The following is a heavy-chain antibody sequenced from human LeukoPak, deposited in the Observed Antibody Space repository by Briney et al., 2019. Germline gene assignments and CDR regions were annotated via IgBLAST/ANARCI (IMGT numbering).Heavy chain of an antibody. V-gene: IGHV3-48*03. CDR3: ARTSSF. Sequence: GGSLRLSCAASGFTFSSYAMNWVRQAPGKGLEWVSYISTTGSPIYYADSVKGRFTISRDNAENSLYLQMNSLRAEDTAVYYCARTSSFWGQGTLVTVPS. D-gene: IGHD1-26*01. CDR2: ISTTGSPI. CDR1: GFTFSSYA. J-gene: IGHJ4*02.